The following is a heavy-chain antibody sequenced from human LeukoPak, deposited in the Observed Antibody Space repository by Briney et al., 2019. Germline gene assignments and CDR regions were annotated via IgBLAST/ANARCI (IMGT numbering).Heavy chain of an antibody. D-gene: IGHD3-10*01. J-gene: IGHJ4*02. CDR2: ISYDGTRK. Sequence: GSLRLSCAASGFTFSDYGIHWVRQAPGKGLEWVAVISYDGTRKYYADSVKGRLTISRDNSNNTLYLQINSLKAEDTALYYCTKGPDPGGFGYWGQGTLVTVSS. CDR3: TKGPDPGGFGY. CDR1: GFTFSDYG. V-gene: IGHV3-30*18.